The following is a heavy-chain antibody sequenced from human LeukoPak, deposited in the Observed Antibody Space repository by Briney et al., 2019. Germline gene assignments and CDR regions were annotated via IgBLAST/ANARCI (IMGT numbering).Heavy chain of an antibody. V-gene: IGHV1-69*13. D-gene: IGHD3-22*01. CDR3: TRDAAIYDSSGYYYLW. J-gene: IGHJ4*02. CDR1: GYTFTSYG. CDR2: ITPIFGTA. Sequence: GASVKVSCKASGYTFTSYGISWVRQAPGQGLEWMGGITPIFGTANYAQKFQGRVTITADESTSTAYMELTSLRSEDTAVYYCTRDAAIYDSSGYYYLWWGQGTLVTVSS.